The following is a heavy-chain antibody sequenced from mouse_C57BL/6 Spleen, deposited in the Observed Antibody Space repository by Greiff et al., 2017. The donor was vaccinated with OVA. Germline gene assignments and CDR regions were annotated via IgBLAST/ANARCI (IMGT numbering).Heavy chain of an antibody. D-gene: IGHD2-4*01. J-gene: IGHJ2*01. CDR3: ANFGYYDYLSYFDY. Sequence: VQLQQPGAELVKPGASVKMSCKASGYTFTSYWMHWVKQRPGRGLEWIGRIYPNSGGTNYNEKFKSKATLTVDKSSSTAYMQLSSLTSEASAVSACANFGYYDYLSYFDYWGQGTTLTVSS. CDR2: IYPNSGGT. CDR1: GYTFTSYW. V-gene: IGHV1-72*01.